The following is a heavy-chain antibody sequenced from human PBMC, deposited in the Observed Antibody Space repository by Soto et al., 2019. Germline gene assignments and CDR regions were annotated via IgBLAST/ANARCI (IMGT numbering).Heavy chain of an antibody. D-gene: IGHD6-19*01. V-gene: IGHV1-18*01. J-gene: IGHJ6*03. CDR1: GYSFTYYG. CDR2: ISAYNGNT. CDR3: ARDRGVAPPVAGNTHYYYYMDV. Sequence: QDQLVQSGVEVKEPGASVKVSCKASGYSFTYYGITWVRQAPGQGFERMGWISAYNGNTNYAQKFQGRVTMTTDASTSTAYLELRSLRSDDTAVYYCARDRGVAPPVAGNTHYYYYMDVWGKGTTVTVSS.